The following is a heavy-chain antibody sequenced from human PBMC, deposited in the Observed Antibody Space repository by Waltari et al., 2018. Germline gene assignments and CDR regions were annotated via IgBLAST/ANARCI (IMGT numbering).Heavy chain of an antibody. V-gene: IGHV1-69*12. Sequence: QVQLVQSGAEVKKPGSSVKVSCKASGGTFSSYAISWVRQAPGQGLEWMGGIIPIFGTANYAQKFQGRVTITADESTSTAYMELSSLRSEDTAVYYCARVPPRVERYFDWFQTPYFDYWGQGTLVTVSS. D-gene: IGHD3-9*01. CDR2: IIPIFGTA. J-gene: IGHJ4*02. CDR3: ARVPPRVERYFDWFQTPYFDY. CDR1: GGTFSSYA.